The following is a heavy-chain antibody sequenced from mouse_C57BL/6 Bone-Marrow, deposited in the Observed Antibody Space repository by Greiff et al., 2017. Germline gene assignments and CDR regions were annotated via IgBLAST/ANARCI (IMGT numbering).Heavy chain of an antibody. CDR2: LYPGDGDT. CDR1: GYAFSSSW. CDR3: ARGVPDY. V-gene: IGHV1-82*01. J-gene: IGHJ2*01. Sequence: QVQLQQSGPELVKPGASVKISCKASGYAFSSSWMNWVKQRPGKGLEWIGRLYPGDGDTNYNGKFKGKATLTADKSSSTAYMQLSSLTSEDSAVYFCARGVPDYWGQGTTLTVSS.